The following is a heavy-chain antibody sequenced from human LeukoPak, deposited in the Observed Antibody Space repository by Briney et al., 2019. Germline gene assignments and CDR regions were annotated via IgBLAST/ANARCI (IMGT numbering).Heavy chain of an antibody. V-gene: IGHV4-39*07. D-gene: IGHD3-10*01. Sequence: SETLSLTCTVSGGSISSSSYYWGWIRQPPGKGLEWIGSIYYSGSTNYNPSLKSRVTMSVDTSKNQFSLKLSSVTAADTAVYYCARDPGYYYGSGSYYNGYGFDIWGQGTMVTVSS. CDR2: IYYSGST. CDR1: GGSISSSSYY. CDR3: ARDPGYYYGSGSYYNGYGFDI. J-gene: IGHJ3*02.